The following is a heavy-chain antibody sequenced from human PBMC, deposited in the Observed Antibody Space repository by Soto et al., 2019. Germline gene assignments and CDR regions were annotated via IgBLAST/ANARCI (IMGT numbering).Heavy chain of an antibody. D-gene: IGHD1-1*01. V-gene: IGHV3-9*01. Sequence: PGGSLRLCCAGSGFTFDDYAMHWVRQASGRGLEWVSTISWNSVSIGYADSVKGRFTISRDNAKNSLYLQMNSLRVEDTALYYCAKGSLERSFDYWGLGTLVTVSS. J-gene: IGHJ4*02. CDR1: GFTFDDYA. CDR2: ISWNSVSI. CDR3: AKGSLERSFDY.